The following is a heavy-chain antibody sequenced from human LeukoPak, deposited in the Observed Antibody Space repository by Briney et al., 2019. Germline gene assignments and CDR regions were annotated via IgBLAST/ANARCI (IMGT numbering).Heavy chain of an antibody. J-gene: IGHJ3*02. V-gene: IGHV1-2*02. CDR3: ARGSGYSYGYGADAFDI. D-gene: IGHD5-18*01. CDR1: GYTFTGYY. CDR2: INPNSGGT. Sequence: ASVKVSCTASGYTFTGYYMHWVRQAPGQGLGWMRWINPNSGGTNYAQKFQGRVTMTRDTSISTAYMEMSRLRSDDTAVYYCARGSGYSYGYGADAFDIWGQGTMVTVSS.